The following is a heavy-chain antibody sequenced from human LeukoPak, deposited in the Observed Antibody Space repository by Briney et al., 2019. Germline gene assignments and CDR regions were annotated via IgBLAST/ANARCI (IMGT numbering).Heavy chain of an antibody. V-gene: IGHV4-59*12. CDR1: GGSISSYY. J-gene: IGHJ4*02. Sequence: SETLSLTCTVSGGSISSYYWSWIRQPPGKGLEWIGYIYYSGSTNYNPSLKSRVTISVDTSKNQFSLNLSSVTAADTAVYYCARGVARSSKFHFSYYFDYWGQGTLVTVSS. D-gene: IGHD6-6*01. CDR2: IYYSGST. CDR3: ARGVARSSKFHFSYYFDY.